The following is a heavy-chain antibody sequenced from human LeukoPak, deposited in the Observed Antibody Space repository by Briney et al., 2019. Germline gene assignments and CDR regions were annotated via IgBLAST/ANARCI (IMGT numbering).Heavy chain of an antibody. J-gene: IGHJ4*02. Sequence: PSETLSLTCAVYGGSFSGYYWSWIRQPPGKGLEWIGEINHSGSTNYNPSLKSRVTISVDTSKNQFSLKLSSVTAADAAVYYCARGQALHSSSWYPVGHYFDYWGQGTLVTVSS. V-gene: IGHV4-34*01. CDR1: GGSFSGYY. CDR3: ARGQALHSSSWYPVGHYFDY. CDR2: INHSGST. D-gene: IGHD6-13*01.